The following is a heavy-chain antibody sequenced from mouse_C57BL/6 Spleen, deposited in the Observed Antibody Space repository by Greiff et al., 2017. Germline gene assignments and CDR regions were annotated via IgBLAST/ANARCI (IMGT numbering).Heavy chain of an antibody. Sequence: QVQLKQSGAELVRPGASVKLSCKASGYTFTSYGISWVKQRPGQGLEWIGEIYPRSGNTYYNEKFKGKATMTADKSSSTAYMELRSLTSEDSAVYFCARCPYGGSRAWFAYWGQGTLVTVSA. V-gene: IGHV1-81*01. CDR2: IYPRSGNT. CDR3: ARCPYGGSRAWFAY. J-gene: IGHJ3*01. CDR1: GYTFTSYG. D-gene: IGHD1-1*01.